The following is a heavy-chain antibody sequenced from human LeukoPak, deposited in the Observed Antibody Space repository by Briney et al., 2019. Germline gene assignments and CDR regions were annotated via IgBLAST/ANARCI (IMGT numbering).Heavy chain of an antibody. Sequence: PSETLSLTCTVSGGSISSGGYYWSWIRQHPGKGLEWIGYIYYSGSTYYNPSLKSRVTISVDTSKNQFSLKLSSVTAADTAVYYCARGEITVTTTNWGQGTLVTVSS. CDR2: IYYSGST. CDR1: GGSISSGGYY. J-gene: IGHJ4*02. CDR3: ARGEITVTTTN. V-gene: IGHV4-31*03. D-gene: IGHD4-17*01.